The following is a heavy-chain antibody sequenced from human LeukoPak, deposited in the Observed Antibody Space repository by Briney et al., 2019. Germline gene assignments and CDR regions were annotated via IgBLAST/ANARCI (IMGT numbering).Heavy chain of an antibody. CDR2: VYYTGST. D-gene: IGHD6-13*01. Sequence: SETLSLTCTVSGGSMSGHSWSWVRQPPGEGLEWIGFVYYTGSTNYSPSLKSRVTISVDTSKNQFSLKLRSVTAADTAVYYCARISSSNWYNERGAFDVWGQGTMVTVSS. CDR3: ARISSSNWYNERGAFDV. J-gene: IGHJ3*01. CDR1: GGSMSGHS. V-gene: IGHV4-59*11.